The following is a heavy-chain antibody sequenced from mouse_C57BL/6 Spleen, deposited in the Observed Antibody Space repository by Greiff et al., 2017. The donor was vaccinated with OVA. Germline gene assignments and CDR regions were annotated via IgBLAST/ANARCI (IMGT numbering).Heavy chain of an antibody. J-gene: IGHJ4*01. V-gene: IGHV14-1*01. D-gene: IGHD1-1*01. Sequence: EVQLVESGAELMRPGASVKLSCTASGFNIKDYYMHWVKQRPEQGLEWIGRIDPEDGDTEYAPKFQGKATMTADTSSNTAYLQLSSLTSEDTAVYYCTTYYGSSSYYYAMDYWGQGTSVTVSS. CDR3: TTYYGSSSYYYAMDY. CDR1: GFNIKDYY. CDR2: IDPEDGDT.